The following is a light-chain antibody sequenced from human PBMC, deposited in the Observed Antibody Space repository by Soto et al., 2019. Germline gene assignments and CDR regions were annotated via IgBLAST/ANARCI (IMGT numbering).Light chain of an antibody. Sequence: DIVMTQSPDSLAVSLCERATVNCKSSQSLLYSSNNKNYLAWYQQKPGQPLKMLIYWASSRESGVPDRFSGSGSGTDFTLTISSLQAEDVAVYYCQQYYSSPLTFGGGTKVDIK. J-gene: IGKJ4*01. V-gene: IGKV4-1*01. CDR3: QQYYSSPLT. CDR1: QSLLYSSNNKNY. CDR2: WAS.